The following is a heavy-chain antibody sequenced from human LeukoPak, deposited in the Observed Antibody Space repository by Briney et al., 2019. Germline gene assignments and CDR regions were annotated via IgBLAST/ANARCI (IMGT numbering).Heavy chain of an antibody. CDR1: GGSISSYY. Sequence: SETLSLTCTVSGGSISSYYWSWIRQPAGKGLEWIGRIYTSGSTNYNPSLNSRVTMSVDTSKNQFSLKLSYCPRGSYDFWSGYYTGDYYYMDVWGKGTTV. CDR3: YYTGDYYYMDV. D-gene: IGHD3-3*01. V-gene: IGHV4-4*07. J-gene: IGHJ6*03. CDR2: IYTSGST.